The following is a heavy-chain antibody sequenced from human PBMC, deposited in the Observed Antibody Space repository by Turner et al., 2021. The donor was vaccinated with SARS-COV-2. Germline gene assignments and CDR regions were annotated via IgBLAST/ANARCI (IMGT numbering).Heavy chain of an antibody. D-gene: IGHD1-26*01. CDR2: CYKIGSI. CDR3: ARHQGSASGYDHGMNV. V-gene: IGHV4-59*08. J-gene: IGHJ6*02. Sequence: QVQLRASGPGLVRPSETLSLTCTVSGGSISSKSWCLIRQSPGRGLEGIGYCYKIGSIDYNPTLRSRVTISVDTSKNQLSLNLISVTAADTAVYYCARHQGSASGYDHGMNVWGQGTAVIVSS. CDR1: GGSISSKS.